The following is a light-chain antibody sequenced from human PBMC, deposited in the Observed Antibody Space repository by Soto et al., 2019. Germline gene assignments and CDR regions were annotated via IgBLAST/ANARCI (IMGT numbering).Light chain of an antibody. V-gene: IGLV1-51*01. CDR2: DDN. CDR3: GAWDSSLSAGV. Sequence: QSVLTQPPSVSAAPGQKVTISCSGSSSNVGNHYVSWYQQLPGTAPKLLIYDDNKRPSGIPDRFSASKSGTSATLDITGLQTGDEAEYHCGAWDSSLSAGVFGGGTQLTVL. J-gene: IGLJ2*01. CDR1: SSNVGNHY.